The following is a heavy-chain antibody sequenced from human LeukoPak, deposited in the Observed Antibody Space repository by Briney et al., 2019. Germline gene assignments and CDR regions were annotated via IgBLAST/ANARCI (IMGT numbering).Heavy chain of an antibody. Sequence: SGTLSLTCAVSGGSISSSNWWSWVRQPPGKGLEWIGEIYHSGSTNYNPSLKSRVTISVDKSKNQFSLKLSSVTAADTAVYYCARAGYYDSSGYYRYWGQGTLVTVSS. CDR3: ARAGYYDSSGYYRY. CDR2: IYHSGST. V-gene: IGHV4-4*02. D-gene: IGHD3-22*01. J-gene: IGHJ4*02. CDR1: GGSISSSNW.